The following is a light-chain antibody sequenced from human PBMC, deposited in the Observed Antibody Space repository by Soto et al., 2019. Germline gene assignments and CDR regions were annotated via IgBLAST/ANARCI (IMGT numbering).Light chain of an antibody. J-gene: IGKJ5*01. Sequence: ELVSTQFPGTLSLSPGERATLSRRASQSVTTNFAWYQQKSGQSPRLLIYDVSIRATGVPARFSGTGSETDFTLTISGLQSEDSAVYFCQQYNNWTFSFGQGTRLEIK. CDR1: QSVTTN. V-gene: IGKV3-15*01. CDR2: DVS. CDR3: QQYNNWTFS.